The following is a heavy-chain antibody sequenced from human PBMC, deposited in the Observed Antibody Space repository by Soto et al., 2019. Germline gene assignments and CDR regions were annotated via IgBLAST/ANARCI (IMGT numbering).Heavy chain of an antibody. Sequence: GALRLSCAASGFTFRSYSMNWVRQAPGKGLEWVSYISSSNRTINYADSVKGRFIISRDNAKNSLYLQMHSLRDEDTAVYYCETEGWPPLQTGMDVWGQATTVTVSS. CDR2: ISSSNRTI. D-gene: IGHD2-15*01. J-gene: IGHJ6*02. CDR3: ETEGWPPLQTGMDV. CDR1: GFTFRSYS. V-gene: IGHV3-48*02.